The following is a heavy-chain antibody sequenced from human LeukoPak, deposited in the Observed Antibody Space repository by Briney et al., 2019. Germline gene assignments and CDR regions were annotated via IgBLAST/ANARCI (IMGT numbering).Heavy chain of an antibody. CDR2: IDIPGNT. CDR1: GFTLSNYD. D-gene: IGHD6-19*01. V-gene: IGHV3-13*01. Sequence: GGSLRLSCAASGFTLSNYDMHWVRQATGKGLEWVSGIDIPGNTYYPDSVKGRFTMSRESAKNSLYLQMNSLRAGDAAVYYCARAVAGTHWFDPWGQGTLVIVSS. CDR3: ARAVAGTHWFDP. J-gene: IGHJ5*02.